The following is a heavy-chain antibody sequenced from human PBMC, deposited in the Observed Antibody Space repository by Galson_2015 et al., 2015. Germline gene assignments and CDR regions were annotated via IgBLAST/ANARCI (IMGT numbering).Heavy chain of an antibody. CDR3: ARQGMGAAEDY. J-gene: IGHJ4*02. D-gene: IGHD6-13*01. Sequence: QSGAEVKKPGESLQISCKASGYSFTNYWIGWVRQMPGEGLEWMGILYPSDSDTRYSPSFRGQVTISADKSISTAYLQWSSLKASDTAMYYCARQGMGAAEDYWGQGTLVTVSS. V-gene: IGHV5-51*01. CDR1: GYSFTNYW. CDR2: LYPSDSDT.